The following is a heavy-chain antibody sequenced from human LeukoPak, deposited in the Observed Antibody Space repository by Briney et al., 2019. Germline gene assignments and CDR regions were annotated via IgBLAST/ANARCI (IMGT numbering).Heavy chain of an antibody. CDR1: GGSISSYY. V-gene: IGHV4-4*09. D-gene: IGHD3-10*01. CDR2: IYTSGST. Sequence: KASETLSLTCTVSGGSISSYYWSWIRQPPGKGLEWIGYIYTSGSTNYNTSLKSRVTISVDTSKNQFSLKLSSVTAADTALYFCARMYYYARGEAYDYWGRGTLVTVSS. J-gene: IGHJ4*02. CDR3: ARMYYYARGEAYDY.